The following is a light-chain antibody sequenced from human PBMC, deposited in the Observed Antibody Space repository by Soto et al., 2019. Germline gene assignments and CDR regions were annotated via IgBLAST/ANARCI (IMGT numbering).Light chain of an antibody. CDR2: AAS. CDR1: QSISSY. Sequence: DIQMTQSPSSLSASVGDRVTITCRASQSISSYLNWYQQKPGKAPKLLIYAASSLQSSVPSRFSGSGSGTDFTLTISSLQPEDFATYYRRHSYSTLRTFGQGTKVEIK. V-gene: IGKV1-39*01. CDR3: RHSYSTLRT. J-gene: IGKJ1*01.